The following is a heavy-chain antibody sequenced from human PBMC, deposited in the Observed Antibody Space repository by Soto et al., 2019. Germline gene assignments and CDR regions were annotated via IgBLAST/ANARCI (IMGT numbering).Heavy chain of an antibody. CDR2: ISSSSSYI. CDR1: GFTFSSYS. CDR3: ARHPERIAQIGWFDP. D-gene: IGHD6-13*01. Sequence: PGGSLRLSCAASGFTFSSYSMNWVRQAPGKGLEWVSSISSSSSYIYYADSVKGRFTISRDNVKNSLYLQMNSLRADDTAVYYCARHPERIAQIGWFDPWGQGTLVTVSS. V-gene: IGHV3-21*01. J-gene: IGHJ5*02.